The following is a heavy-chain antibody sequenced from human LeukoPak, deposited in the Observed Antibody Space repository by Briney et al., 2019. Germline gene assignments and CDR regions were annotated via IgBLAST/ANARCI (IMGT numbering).Heavy chain of an antibody. D-gene: IGHD3-16*02. CDR3: ARDIGPDSSNWFDP. J-gene: IGHJ5*02. CDR2: IYTSGST. Sequence: SQTLSLTCTVSGGSISSGSYYWSWIRQPAGKGLEWIGRIYTSGSTNYNPSLKSRVTMSVDTSKNQFSLKLSSVTAADTAVYYCARDIGPDSSNWFDPWGQGTLVTVSS. CDR1: GGSISSGSYY. V-gene: IGHV4-61*02.